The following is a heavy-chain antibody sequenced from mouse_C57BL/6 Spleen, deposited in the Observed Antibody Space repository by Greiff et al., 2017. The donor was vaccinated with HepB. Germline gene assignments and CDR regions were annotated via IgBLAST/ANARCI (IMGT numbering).Heavy chain of an antibody. CDR1: GFTFSSYA. CDR3: TRERDYYGSSYWFAY. J-gene: IGHJ3*01. Sequence: EVNVVESGEGLVKPGGSLKLSCAASGFTFSSYAMSWVRQTPEKRLEWVAYISSGGDYIYYADTVKGRFTISRDNARNTLYLQMSSLKSEDTAMYYCTRERDYYGSSYWFAYWGQGTLVTVSA. D-gene: IGHD1-1*01. V-gene: IGHV5-9-1*02. CDR2: ISSGGDYI.